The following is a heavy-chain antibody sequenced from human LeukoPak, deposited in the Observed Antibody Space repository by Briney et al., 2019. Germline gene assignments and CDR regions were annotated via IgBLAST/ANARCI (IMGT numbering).Heavy chain of an antibody. D-gene: IGHD6-13*01. Sequence: SETLSLTCTVSGGSISTYYWSWIRQPAGKGLEWIGRIYTNETTNYNPSLRSRITMSVDTSKTQFTLKLSSVTAADTAVYYCARAAAAAGGQYFDYWGQGTLVAVSS. J-gene: IGHJ4*02. V-gene: IGHV4-4*07. CDR3: ARAAAAAGGQYFDY. CDR1: GGSISTYY. CDR2: IYTNETT.